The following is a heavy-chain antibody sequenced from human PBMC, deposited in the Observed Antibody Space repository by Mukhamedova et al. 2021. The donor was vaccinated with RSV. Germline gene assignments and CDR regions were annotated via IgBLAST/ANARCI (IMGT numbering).Heavy chain of an antibody. D-gene: IGHD6-6*01. V-gene: IGHV1-18*01. Sequence: GWISAYNGNTNYAQKLQGRVTMTTDTSTSTAYMELRSLRSDDTAVYYCARTTEYSSFHPFDYWGQGTLVTVSS. CDR3: ARTTEYSSFHPFDY. CDR2: ISAYNGNT. J-gene: IGHJ4*02.